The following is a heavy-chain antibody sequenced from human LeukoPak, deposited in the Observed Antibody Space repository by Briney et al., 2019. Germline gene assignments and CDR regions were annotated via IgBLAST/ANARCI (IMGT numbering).Heavy chain of an antibody. CDR3: ARHYGP. CDR2: MKRDGSEI. V-gene: IGHV3-7*01. D-gene: IGHD3-16*01. CDR1: GFTFSTYW. J-gene: IGHJ5*02. Sequence: GGSLRLSCSASGFTFSTYWMSWVRQAPGKGLEWVANMKRDGSEIYYVDSVKGRFTISRDNAKNSLFLQMNSPRAEDTAVYYCARHYGPWGQGTLVTVSS.